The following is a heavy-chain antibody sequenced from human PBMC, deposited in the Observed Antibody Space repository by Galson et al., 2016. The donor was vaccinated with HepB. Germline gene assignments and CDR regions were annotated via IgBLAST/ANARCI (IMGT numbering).Heavy chain of an antibody. D-gene: IGHD5-18*01. CDR1: GYSFSSYW. V-gene: IGHV5-51*01. Sequence: QSGAEVKKHGESLKISCKGSGYSFSSYWIAWVRQMPGIGLEWMGIIYPGDSDTRYSPSFQGQVTISADTYITTAYLQWSSLKAPDTAMYYCARQDTAMTFHGMDVWGQGTTITVSS. CDR3: ARQDTAMTFHGMDV. J-gene: IGHJ6*02. CDR2: IYPGDSDT.